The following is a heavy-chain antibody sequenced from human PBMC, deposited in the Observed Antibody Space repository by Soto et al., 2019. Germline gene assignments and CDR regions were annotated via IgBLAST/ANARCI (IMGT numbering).Heavy chain of an antibody. CDR1: GYTFTSYG. J-gene: IGHJ4*02. V-gene: IGHV1-18*01. Sequence: GASVKVSCKASGYTFTSYGISWVRQAPGQGLEWMGWISAYNGNTNYAQKLQGRVTITTDTSTSTAYMELRSLRSDDTAVYYCVVAAQPYYFDYWGQGTLVTVSS. CDR3: VVAAQPYYFDY. CDR2: ISAYNGNT. D-gene: IGHD2-15*01.